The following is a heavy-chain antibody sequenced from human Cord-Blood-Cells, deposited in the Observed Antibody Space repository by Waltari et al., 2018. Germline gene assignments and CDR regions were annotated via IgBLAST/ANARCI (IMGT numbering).Heavy chain of an antibody. Sequence: QVQLQQSGPGLVKPSQTLSLTCAISGDSVSSNSAAWNWIRQSPSRGLEWLGRTYYRSKWYNDYAVSVKSRITVSPATSKNQFSLQLNSVTPEDTAVYYCARDPKYSSSSYYYGMDVWGQGTTVTVSS. CDR1: GDSVSSNSAA. J-gene: IGHJ6*02. CDR3: ARDPKYSSSSYYYGMDV. CDR2: TYYRSKWYN. V-gene: IGHV6-1*01. D-gene: IGHD6-6*01.